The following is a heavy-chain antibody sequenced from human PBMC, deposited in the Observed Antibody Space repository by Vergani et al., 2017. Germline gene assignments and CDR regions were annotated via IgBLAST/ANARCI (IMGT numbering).Heavy chain of an antibody. V-gene: IGHV4-59*01. CDR2: IYYSGST. D-gene: IGHD5-18*01. CDR1: GGSISSYY. Sequence: QVQLQESGPGLVKPSETLSLTCTVSGGSISSYYWSLIRQPPGKGLEWIGYIYYSGSTNYNPSLKSRVTISVDTSKNQFSLKLSSVTAADTAVYYCASESEYTAMYSVGRYFDYWGQGTLVTVSS. J-gene: IGHJ4*02. CDR3: ASESEYTAMYSVGRYFDY.